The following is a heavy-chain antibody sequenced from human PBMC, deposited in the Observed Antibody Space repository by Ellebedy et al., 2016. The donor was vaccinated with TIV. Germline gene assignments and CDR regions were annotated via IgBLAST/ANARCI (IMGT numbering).Heavy chain of an antibody. CDR3: ARAPLSGVFYGMDV. Sequence: AASVKVSCKTSGYTFGSFDIVWVRQATGQGLEWMGWMNPNSANTGYAEKFRGRVTMTRDTSTRTVYMELSSLSSEDPALYYCARAPLSGVFYGMDVWGQGTTVTVSS. CDR1: GYTFGSFD. V-gene: IGHV1-8*01. J-gene: IGHJ6*02. D-gene: IGHD3-16*02. CDR2: MNPNSANT.